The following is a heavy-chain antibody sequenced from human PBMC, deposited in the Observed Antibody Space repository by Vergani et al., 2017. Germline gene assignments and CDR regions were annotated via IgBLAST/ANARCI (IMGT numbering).Heavy chain of an antibody. J-gene: IGHJ5*02. CDR2: MNGDGDTI. Sequence: EVELVESGGGLVQPGGSLRLSCAASGFTFNEYWMHWARQVPGKGLVWVSGMNGDGDTISYADSVKGRFTISRVNAKNTLFLQMNSLRAEHTAVYYCARARKXRFGVVWEDWFDPWGQGTLVTVSS. D-gene: IGHD3-3*01. CDR3: ARARKXRFGVVWEDWFDP. CDR1: GFTFNEYW. V-gene: IGHV3-74*01.